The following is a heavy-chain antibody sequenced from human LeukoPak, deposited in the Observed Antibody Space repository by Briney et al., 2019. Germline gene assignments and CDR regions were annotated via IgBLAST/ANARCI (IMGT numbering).Heavy chain of an antibody. CDR2: ISSSSSYI. Sequence: GGSLRLSCAASGLTFSTYSINWVRQAPGKGLEWVSSISSSSSYIYYADSVKGRFTISRDNAKNSLSLQMNSLRAEDTAVYYCARDGLAAATLHWCFDLWGRGTLVTVSS. J-gene: IGHJ2*01. V-gene: IGHV3-21*01. CDR1: GLTFSTYS. CDR3: ARDGLAAATLHWCFDL. D-gene: IGHD6-25*01.